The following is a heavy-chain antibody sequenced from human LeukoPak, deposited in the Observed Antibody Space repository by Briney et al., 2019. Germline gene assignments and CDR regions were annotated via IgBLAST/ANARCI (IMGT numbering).Heavy chain of an antibody. J-gene: IGHJ3*02. D-gene: IGHD3-3*01. Sequence: GGSLRLSCAASGFTFSSYSMNWVRQAPGKGLEWVSSISSSSYIYYADSVKGRFPISRDNAKNSLYLQMNSLRAEDTAVYYCGRDTISGSTPYYDFWSGYRPHDAFDIWGQGTMVTVSS. CDR1: GFTFSSYS. V-gene: IGHV3-21*01. CDR3: GRDTISGSTPYYDFWSGYRPHDAFDI. CDR2: ISSSSYI.